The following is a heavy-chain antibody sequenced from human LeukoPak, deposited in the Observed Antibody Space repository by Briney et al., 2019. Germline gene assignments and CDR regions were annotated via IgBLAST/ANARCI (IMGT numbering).Heavy chain of an antibody. D-gene: IGHD7-27*01. Sequence: ASVKVSCKASGYTFTGYYMHWVRQAPGQGLEWMGWINPNSGGTNYAQKFQGRVTMTRDTSISTAYMELSRLRSDDTAVYYCARVAGDGYYYYYYYMDVWGQGTTVTVSS. J-gene: IGHJ6*03. CDR3: ARVAGDGYYYYYYYMDV. CDR2: INPNSGGT. CDR1: GYTFTGYY. V-gene: IGHV1-2*02.